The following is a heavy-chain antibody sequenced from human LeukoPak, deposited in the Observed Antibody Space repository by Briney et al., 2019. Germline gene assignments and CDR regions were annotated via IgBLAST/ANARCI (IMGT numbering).Heavy chain of an antibody. Sequence: SETLSLTCAVYGGSFSGYYWSWIRQPPGKGLEWIGEINHSGSTNYNPSLKSRVTMSVDTSKNQFSLKLSSVTAADTAVYYCARDQQYSSSSERNWFDPWGQGTLVTVSS. V-gene: IGHV4-34*01. J-gene: IGHJ5*02. D-gene: IGHD6-6*01. CDR1: GGSFSGYY. CDR3: ARDQQYSSSSERNWFDP. CDR2: INHSGST.